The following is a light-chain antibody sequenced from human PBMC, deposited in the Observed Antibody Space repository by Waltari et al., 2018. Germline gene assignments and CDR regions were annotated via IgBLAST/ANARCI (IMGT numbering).Light chain of an antibody. CDR2: KAS. V-gene: IGKV1-5*03. CDR3: QQYNSYPVT. Sequence: DIQMTQSPSTLSASVGDRVTITCRASQSISSWLAWYQQKPGKAPKVLICKASSLESVVPSRFSGSGSGTEFTITSSRLQPDDFASYYCQQYNSYPVTFGQGTKLEIK. CDR1: QSISSW. J-gene: IGKJ2*01.